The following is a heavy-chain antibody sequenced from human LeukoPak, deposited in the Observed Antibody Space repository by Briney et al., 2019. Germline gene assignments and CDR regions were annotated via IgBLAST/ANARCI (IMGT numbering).Heavy chain of an antibody. Sequence: ASVKGSCKASGYTFTSYDINWVRQATGQGLEWMGWMNPNSGNTGYAQKFQGRVTIARNTSISTAYMELSSLRSEDTAVYYCARGGYDWGSSEYYFDYWGQGTLVTVSS. CDR3: ARGGYDWGSSEYYFDY. V-gene: IGHV1-8*03. D-gene: IGHD3-16*01. CDR2: MNPNSGNT. J-gene: IGHJ4*02. CDR1: GYTFTSYD.